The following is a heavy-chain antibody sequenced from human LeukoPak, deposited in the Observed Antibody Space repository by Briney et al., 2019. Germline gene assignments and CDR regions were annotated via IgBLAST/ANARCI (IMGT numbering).Heavy chain of an antibody. CDR2: VSSSGGST. V-gene: IGHV3-23*01. Sequence: PAGTLSLSCAASGFTISSYAMSWVRQAQDKGLDRVWAVSSSGGSTYYADSVKGRFTISRDNSKNTLYLQMNSLRAEDTAVYYCAKDMWIYSGYDAFDYWGQGTLVTVSS. J-gene: IGHJ4*02. D-gene: IGHD5-12*01. CDR3: AKDMWIYSGYDAFDY. CDR1: GFTISSYA.